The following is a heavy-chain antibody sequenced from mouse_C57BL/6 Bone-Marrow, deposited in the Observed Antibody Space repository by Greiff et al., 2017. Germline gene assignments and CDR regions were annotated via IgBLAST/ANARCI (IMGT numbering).Heavy chain of an antibody. CDR2: IDPETGGT. Sequence: VQLQQSGAELVRPGASVTLSCKASGYTFTDYEMNWVKQTPVHGLEWIGAIDPETGGTAYNQKFKGKAILTADKSSSTAYMELRSLTSEDSAVYYCTRPVYYGSRGDYWGQGTTLTVSS. V-gene: IGHV1-15*01. J-gene: IGHJ2*01. CDR3: TRPVYYGSRGDY. CDR1: GYTFTDYE. D-gene: IGHD1-1*01.